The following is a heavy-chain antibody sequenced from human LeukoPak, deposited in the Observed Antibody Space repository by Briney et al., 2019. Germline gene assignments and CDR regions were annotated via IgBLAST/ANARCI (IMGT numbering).Heavy chain of an antibody. D-gene: IGHD2-2*02. CDR2: ISSSSSTI. CDR1: GFTFSSYS. CDR3: ARHGYCSSTSCYTGYYYMDV. J-gene: IGHJ6*03. Sequence: GGSLRLSCAASGFTFSSYSMNWVRQAPGKGLEWVSYISSSSSTIYYADSVKGRFTISRDNAKNSLYLQMNSLRAEDTAVYYCARHGYCSSTSCYTGYYYMDVWGKGTTVTVSS. V-gene: IGHV3-48*01.